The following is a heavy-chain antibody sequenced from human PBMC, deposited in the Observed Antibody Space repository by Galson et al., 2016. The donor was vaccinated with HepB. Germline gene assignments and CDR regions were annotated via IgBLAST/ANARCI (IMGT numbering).Heavy chain of an antibody. J-gene: IGHJ6*02. Sequence: SVKVSCKASGGTFSTFATSWVRQAPGKGPEWMGGIIPVFGTPKYAQKFQDRVTFTADESTSTVYMELSSLRSDDTAIYYCARDESGGNFYYYALDVWGQGTAVIVSS. V-gene: IGHV1-69*13. CDR3: ARDESGGNFYYYALDV. D-gene: IGHD6-19*01. CDR2: IIPVFGTP. CDR1: GGTFSTFA.